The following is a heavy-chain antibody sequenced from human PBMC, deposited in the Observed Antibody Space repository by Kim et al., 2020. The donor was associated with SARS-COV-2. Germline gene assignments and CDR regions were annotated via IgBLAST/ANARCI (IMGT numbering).Heavy chain of an antibody. Sequence: ASVKVSCKASGYTFTSYYMHWVRQDPGQGLEWMGIINPSGGSTSYAQKSQGRVTMTRDTSTSTVYMELSSLRSEDTAVYYCARDLTVTTQYYYYYYGMDVWGQGTTVTVSS. J-gene: IGHJ6*02. CDR1: GYTFTSYY. V-gene: IGHV1-46*03. CDR3: ARDLTVTTQYYYYYYGMDV. CDR2: INPSGGST. D-gene: IGHD4-17*01.